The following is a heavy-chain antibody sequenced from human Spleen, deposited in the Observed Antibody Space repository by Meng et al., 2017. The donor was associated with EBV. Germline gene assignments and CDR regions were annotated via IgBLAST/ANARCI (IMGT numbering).Heavy chain of an antibody. D-gene: IGHD1/OR15-1a*01. CDR1: GESFTDYY. CDR3: VRGSDNWNILVFDY. J-gene: IGHJ4*02. CDR2: INESEGT. V-gene: IGHV4-34*09. Sequence: QLRLPESGPGLVKPSQTLSLTCAVYGESFTDYYWTWIRQPPGKGLEWIGEINESEGTKYSPSLKSRVSISLDTSRNQFSLTLNSVTAADTAVYYCVRGSDNWNILVFDYWGQGALVTVSS.